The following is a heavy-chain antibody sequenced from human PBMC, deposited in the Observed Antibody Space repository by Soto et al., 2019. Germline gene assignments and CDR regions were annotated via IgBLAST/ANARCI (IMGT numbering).Heavy chain of an antibody. CDR1: GFTFSSYG. CDR2: ISYDGSNK. J-gene: IGHJ6*02. V-gene: IGHV3-30*18. Sequence: GGSLRLSCAASGFTFSSYGMHWVRQAPGKGLEWVAVISYDGSNKYYADSVKGRFTISRDNSKNTLYLQMNSLRAEDTTVYYCAKGDVEIHYYYGMDVWGQGTTVTVSS. CDR3: AKGDVEIHYYYGMDV.